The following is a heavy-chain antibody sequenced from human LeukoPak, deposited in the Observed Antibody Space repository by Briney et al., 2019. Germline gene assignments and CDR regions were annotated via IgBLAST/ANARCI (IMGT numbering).Heavy chain of an antibody. CDR1: GFTFSSYW. V-gene: IGHV3-7*03. CDR2: IKQDGSEK. J-gene: IGHJ5*01. D-gene: IGHD2-21*01. CDR3: AKDPETYSSRWFDS. Sequence: PGGSLRLSCAASGFTFSSYWMSWVRQAPGKGLEWVANIKQDGSEKYYVDSVKGRFTISRDNSKNTLYLHMNSLRVEDTAVYYCAKDPETYSSRWFDSWGQGTLVTVSS.